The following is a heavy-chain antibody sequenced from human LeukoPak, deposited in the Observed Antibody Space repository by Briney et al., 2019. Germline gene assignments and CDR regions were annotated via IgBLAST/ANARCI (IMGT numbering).Heavy chain of an antibody. V-gene: IGHV1-2*02. CDR1: GYTFTGYY. CDR3: ARGGVWDGSTWYGVY. J-gene: IGHJ4*02. CDR2: INPNSGGT. Sequence: GASVKVSCKASGYTFTGYYMHWVRQAPGQGLEWMGWINPNSGGTNYAQKFQGRVTLTRDTSISTAYVELSRLRSDDTAVYYCARGGVWDGSTWYGVYWGQGTLVTVSS. D-gene: IGHD6-13*01.